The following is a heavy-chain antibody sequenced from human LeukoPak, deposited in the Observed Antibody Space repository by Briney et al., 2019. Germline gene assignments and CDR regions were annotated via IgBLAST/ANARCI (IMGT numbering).Heavy chain of an antibody. Sequence: GASVKVSCKASGYTFTSYGITWMRQVPGQGLEWMGWTTPKGNTDYAQNVQGRVTLTTDTSTSTVYMELGSLRSDDTAVYYCARADVKTSSGYSRYWGQGTLLTVSS. V-gene: IGHV1-18*01. CDR3: ARADVKTSSGYSRY. CDR1: GYTFTSYG. D-gene: IGHD3-22*01. CDR2: TTPKGNT. J-gene: IGHJ1*01.